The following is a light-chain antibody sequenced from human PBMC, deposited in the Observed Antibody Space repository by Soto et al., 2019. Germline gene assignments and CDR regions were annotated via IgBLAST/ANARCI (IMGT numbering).Light chain of an antibody. CDR1: QSLVYSDGNTY. CDR2: KVS. V-gene: IGKV2-24*01. J-gene: IGKJ2*01. CDR3: MQLSHVPFT. Sequence: DVVLTQSPLSSAVTLGQAASISCRSSQSLVYSDGNTYLSWLHQRPGQPPRLLIYKVSNRLSGVPDRLSGSGTGTDFTLKISRVEAEDVGVHYCMQLSHVPFTFGQGTKLEMK.